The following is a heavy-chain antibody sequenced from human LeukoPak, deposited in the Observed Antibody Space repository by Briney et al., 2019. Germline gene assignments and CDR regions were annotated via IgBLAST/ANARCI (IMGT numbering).Heavy chain of an antibody. J-gene: IGHJ6*02. CDR2: ISAYNGNT. D-gene: IGHD2-2*02. V-gene: IGHV1-18*01. CDR1: GYTFTSYG. Sequence: ASVKVSCKASGYTFTSYGISWVRQAPGQGLEWMGWISAYNGNTNYAQKLQGRVTMTTDTSTSTAYMELRSLRSDDTAVYYCARGLVYCSSTSCHNYYYSMDVWGQGTTVTVSS. CDR3: ARGLVYCSSTSCHNYYYSMDV.